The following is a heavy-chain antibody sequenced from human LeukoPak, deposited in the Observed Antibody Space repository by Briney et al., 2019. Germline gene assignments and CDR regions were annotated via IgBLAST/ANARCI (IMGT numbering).Heavy chain of an antibody. CDR3: ARTTYIAAAGMFDY. D-gene: IGHD6-13*01. CDR1: GGSFSGPY. J-gene: IGHJ4*02. V-gene: IGHV4-34*01. CDR2: INHTGST. Sequence: SETLSLTCAVHGGSFSGPYWSWIRQTPGKGLVWIGEINHTGSTNYNPSLKSRATISVDMSKNQFSLKVSSVTAADTAVYYCARTTYIAAAGMFDYWGQGTLVTVSS.